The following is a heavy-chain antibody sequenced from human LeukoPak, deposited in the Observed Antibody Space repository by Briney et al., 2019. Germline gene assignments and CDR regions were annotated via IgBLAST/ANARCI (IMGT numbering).Heavy chain of an antibody. J-gene: IGHJ4*02. CDR2: IYYSGST. D-gene: IGHD3-3*01. V-gene: IGHV4-59*12. CDR1: GGSISSYY. CDR3: ARKNDFWDY. Sequence: SETLSLTCTVSGGSISSYYWSWIRQPPGKGLEWIGYIYYSGSTNYNPSLKSRVTISVDTSKNQFSLKLGSVTAADTAVYYCARKNDFWDYWGQGTLVTVSS.